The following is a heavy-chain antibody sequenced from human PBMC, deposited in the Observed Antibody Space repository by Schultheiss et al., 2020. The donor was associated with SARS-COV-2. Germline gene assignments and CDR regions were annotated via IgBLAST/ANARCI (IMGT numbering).Heavy chain of an antibody. D-gene: IGHD3-16*01. Sequence: GESLKISCAASGFTFSSFDMHWVRQAPGKGLEWLAVISYHGKSIHYADSVRGRFTISRDNSKNTLYLQMNSLRLEDTAVYYCAKDLWRGSKYGMDVWGQGTTVTVSS. CDR3: AKDLWRGSKYGMDV. J-gene: IGHJ6*02. CDR1: GFTFSSFD. CDR2: ISYHGKSI. V-gene: IGHV3-30*18.